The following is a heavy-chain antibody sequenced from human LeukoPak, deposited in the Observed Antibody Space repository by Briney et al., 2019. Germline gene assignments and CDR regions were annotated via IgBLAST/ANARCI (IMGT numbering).Heavy chain of an antibody. J-gene: IGHJ6*03. V-gene: IGHV1-2*02. CDR3: ARPHQLRYFDPFYMDV. CDR1: GYTFTGYY. D-gene: IGHD3-9*01. CDR2: INPNSGGT. Sequence: ASVKVSCKASGYTFTGYYMHWVRQAPGQGLGWMGWINPNSGGTNYAQKFQGRVTMTRDTSISTAYMELSRLRSDDTAVYYCARPHQLRYFDPFYMDVWGKGTTVTVSS.